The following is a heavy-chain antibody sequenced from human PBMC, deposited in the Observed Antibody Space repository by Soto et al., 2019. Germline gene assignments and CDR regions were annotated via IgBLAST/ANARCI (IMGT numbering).Heavy chain of an antibody. J-gene: IGHJ5*02. CDR2: ISGSVSST. D-gene: IGHD1-26*01. Sequence: EVQLLESGGGLVQPGGSLRLSCAASGFTFRNYAMSWVRQAPGKGLEWVSAISGSVSSTYYADSVKGRFTISRDHSKNTLYLQMSSLRAEYTAVYYCAKDGWELLRGFDPWGQGTLVTVSS. CDR1: GFTFRNYA. CDR3: AKDGWELLRGFDP. V-gene: IGHV3-23*01.